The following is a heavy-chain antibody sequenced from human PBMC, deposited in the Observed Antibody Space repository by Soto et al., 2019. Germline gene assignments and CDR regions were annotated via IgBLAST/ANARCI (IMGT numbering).Heavy chain of an antibody. D-gene: IGHD6-13*01. Sequence: GGSLRLSCAASGFTFSSYAMSWVRQAPGKGLEWVSAISGSGGSTYYADSVKGRFTISRDNSKNTLYLQMNSLRAEDTAVYYCAKDLVLSSSWYGLGGGFDYWGQGTLVTVSS. CDR1: GFTFSSYA. CDR2: ISGSGGST. CDR3: AKDLVLSSSWYGLGGGFDY. J-gene: IGHJ4*02. V-gene: IGHV3-23*01.